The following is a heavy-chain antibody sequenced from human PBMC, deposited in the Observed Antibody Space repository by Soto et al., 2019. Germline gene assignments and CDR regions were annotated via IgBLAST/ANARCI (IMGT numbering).Heavy chain of an antibody. V-gene: IGHV3-49*03. Sequence: GSLRLSCTASGFTFGDYAMGWFRQAPGKGLQWVGFIRSNTFGGTTVYAASVKGRFTISRDDSKSVAYLQMNSLRTEDTAMYYCTRDRDILTGYYSPNSFDYWGQGALVTVSS. D-gene: IGHD3-9*01. CDR1: GFTFGDYA. J-gene: IGHJ4*02. CDR3: TRDRDILTGYYSPNSFDY. CDR2: IRSNTFGGTT.